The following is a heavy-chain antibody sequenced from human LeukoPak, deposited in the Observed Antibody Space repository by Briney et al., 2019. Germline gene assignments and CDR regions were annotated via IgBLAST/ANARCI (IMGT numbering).Heavy chain of an antibody. J-gene: IGHJ4*02. CDR1: GFTFSSYW. D-gene: IGHD3-10*01. V-gene: IGHV3-74*01. CDR3: ARDVAGSGSL. CDR2: INEHGSIT. Sequence: GGSLRLSCVASGFTFSSYWMHWVRQVPGKGLVWVARINEHGSITDYADSVKDRFTVSRDNAWNTLYLQKNSLRAEDTADYYCARDVAGSGSLWGQGTLITVSS.